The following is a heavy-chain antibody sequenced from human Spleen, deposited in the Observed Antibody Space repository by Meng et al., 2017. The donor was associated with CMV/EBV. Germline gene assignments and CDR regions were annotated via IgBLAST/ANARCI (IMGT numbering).Heavy chain of an antibody. CDR3: ARGRETDCSGNSCYVNWWFDP. Sequence: NYYMHWVRQAPGQGLQWMGIINPRGGSITYAQKFKGRVTITSDTSTTTVYMELSRLRSEDTAVYYCARGRETDCSGNSCYVNWWFDPWGQGTLVTVSS. V-gene: IGHV1-46*01. CDR2: INPRGGSI. CDR1: NYY. D-gene: IGHD2-2*01. J-gene: IGHJ5*02.